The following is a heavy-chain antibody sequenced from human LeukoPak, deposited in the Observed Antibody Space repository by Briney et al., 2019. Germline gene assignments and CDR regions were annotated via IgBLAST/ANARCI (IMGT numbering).Heavy chain of an antibody. CDR2: INHSGST. CDR3: ARHAWVVPAAIRREGSVYDY. J-gene: IGHJ4*02. V-gene: IGHV4-34*01. Sequence: SETLSLTCAVYGGSFSGYYWSWIRQPPGMGLEWIGEINHSGSTNYNPSLKSRVTISVDTSKNQFSLKLSSVTAADTAVYYCARHAWVVPAAIRREGSVYDYWGQGTLVTVSS. D-gene: IGHD2-2*02. CDR1: GGSFSGYY.